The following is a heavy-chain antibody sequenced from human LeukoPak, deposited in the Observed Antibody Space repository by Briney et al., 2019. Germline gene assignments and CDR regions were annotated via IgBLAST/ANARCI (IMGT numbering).Heavy chain of an antibody. V-gene: IGHV3-23*01. CDR1: GFTFSSYA. CDR2: ISGSGGST. D-gene: IGHD3-22*01. J-gene: IGHJ4*02. Sequence: PGGSLRLSXAASGFTFSSYAMSWVRQAPGKGLEWVSAISGSGGSTYYADSVKGRFTISRDNSKNTLYLQMNSLRAEDTAVYYCAKDLVRYDDVGTPDYWGQGTLVTVSS. CDR3: AKDLVRYDDVGTPDY.